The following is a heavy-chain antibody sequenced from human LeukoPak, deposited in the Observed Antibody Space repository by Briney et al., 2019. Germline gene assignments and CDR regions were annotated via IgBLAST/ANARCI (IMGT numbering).Heavy chain of an antibody. V-gene: IGHV4-34*01. CDR1: GGSFSGYY. CDR2: INHSGST. D-gene: IGHD6-13*01. J-gene: IGHJ4*02. CDR3: ARGSRMSSWY. Sequence: SETLSLTCAVYGGSFSGYYWSWIRQPPGKGLEWIGEINHSGSTNYNPSLKSRVTISVDTSKNQFSLKLSSVTAADTGVYYFARGSRMSSWYWGQGTLVTVSS.